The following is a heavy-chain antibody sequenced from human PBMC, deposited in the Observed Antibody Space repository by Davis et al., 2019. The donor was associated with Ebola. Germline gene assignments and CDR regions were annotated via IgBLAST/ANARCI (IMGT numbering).Heavy chain of an antibody. Sequence: MPSETLSLTCTVSGGSISSYYWSWIRQPPGKGLEWIGYIYYSGSTTYNPSLKSRVTISQDTSKNHFSLKLSSVTAADTAVYFCARSPITISGVLVPLYWFFDLWGRGTLVTVSS. CDR1: GGSISSYY. CDR3: ARSPITISGVLVPLYWFFDL. D-gene: IGHD3-3*01. CDR2: IYYSGST. V-gene: IGHV4-59*01. J-gene: IGHJ2*01.